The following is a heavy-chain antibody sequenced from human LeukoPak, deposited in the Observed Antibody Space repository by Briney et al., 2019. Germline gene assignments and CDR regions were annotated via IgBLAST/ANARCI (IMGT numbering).Heavy chain of an antibody. D-gene: IGHD1-1*01. V-gene: IGHV4-39*07. CDR3: AAQLDPVYYYYGMDV. Sequence: SETLSLTCTVSGGSISSSSYYWGWIRQPPGKGLEWIGSIYYSGSTYYNPSLKSRVTISVDTSKNQFSLKLSSVTAADTAVYYCAAQLDPVYYYYGMDVWGQGTTVTVSS. J-gene: IGHJ6*02. CDR2: IYYSGST. CDR1: GGSISSSSYY.